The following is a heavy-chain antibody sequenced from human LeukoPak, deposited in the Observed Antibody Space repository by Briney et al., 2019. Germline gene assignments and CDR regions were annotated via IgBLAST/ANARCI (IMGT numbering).Heavy chain of an antibody. J-gene: IGHJ4*02. CDR2: IYYSGST. CDR1: GGSISSYY. CDR3: ARGLEMVSTPFDY. Sequence: PSETLSLTCTVSGGSISSYYWSWIRQPPGKGLEWIGYIYYSGSTNYNPSLKSRVTISVDTSKNQFSLKLSSVTAADTAVYYCARGLEMVSTPFDYWGQGALVTVSS. D-gene: IGHD5-24*01. V-gene: IGHV4-59*01.